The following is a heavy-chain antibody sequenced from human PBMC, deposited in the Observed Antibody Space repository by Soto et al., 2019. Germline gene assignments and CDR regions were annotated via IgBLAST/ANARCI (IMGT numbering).Heavy chain of an antibody. CDR2: SSYDGSNK. CDR3: ASDEDGYNDY. D-gene: IGHD5-12*01. J-gene: IGHJ4*02. Sequence: PGGSLRLSCAASGFTFGSYAMHWVCQAPGKGMGWEASSSYDGSNKNYAGSVKGRFTISRDNAKDTLNLQRNRLRAEDSAVYYCASDEDGYNDYWGQGTLVTVSS. CDR1: GFTFGSYA. V-gene: IGHV3-30-3*01.